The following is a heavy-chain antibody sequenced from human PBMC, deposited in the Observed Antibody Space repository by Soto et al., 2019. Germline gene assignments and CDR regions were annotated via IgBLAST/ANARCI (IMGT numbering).Heavy chain of an antibody. Sequence: SVKVSCKASGGTFSSYAISWVRQAPGQGLEWMGGIIPIIGNANYAQKFQGRVTMTTDESTSTAYMELRSLRSEDTAVYYCARYEEYFRPGRYALDIRGKGTMVTGSS. J-gene: IGHJ3*02. D-gene: IGHD3-10*01. CDR2: IIPIIGNA. V-gene: IGHV1-69*05. CDR1: GGTFSSYA. CDR3: ARYEEYFRPGRYALDI.